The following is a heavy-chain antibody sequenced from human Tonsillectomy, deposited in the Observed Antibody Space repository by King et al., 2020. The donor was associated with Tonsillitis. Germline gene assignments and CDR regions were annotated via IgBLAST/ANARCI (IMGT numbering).Heavy chain of an antibody. J-gene: IGHJ4*02. V-gene: IGHV1-2*06. CDR3: ARDTGGWRTIDY. CDR1: GYSFTDYS. CDR2: INPDSGGA. Sequence: QLVQSGAEVKKPGASVKVSCQASGYSFTDYSIHWVRQAPGQGLEWMGRINPDSGGADYALRFEGKVTMTRDTSIMSAYLELSSLRSDDTAVYFCARDTGGWRTIDYWGQGTLVTVSS. D-gene: IGHD6-19*01.